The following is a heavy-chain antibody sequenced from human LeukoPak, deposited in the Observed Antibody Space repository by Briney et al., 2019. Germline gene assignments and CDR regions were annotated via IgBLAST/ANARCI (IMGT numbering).Heavy chain of an antibody. D-gene: IGHD5-24*01. CDR2: ISGSSSTI. V-gene: IGHV3-48*04. CDR1: GFNLRTYW. CDR3: ASSRDNFDY. J-gene: IGHJ4*02. Sequence: GGSLRLSCAVTGFNLRTYWIHWVRQAPGKGLEWVSYISGSSSTIYYADSVKGRFTISRDNANNSLYLQMNSLRAEDTAVYYCASSRDNFDYWGQGTLVTVSS.